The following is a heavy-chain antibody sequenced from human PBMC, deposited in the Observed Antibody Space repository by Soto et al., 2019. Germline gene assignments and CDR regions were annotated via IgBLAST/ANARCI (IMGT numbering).Heavy chain of an antibody. CDR1: GYTFTSYY. D-gene: IGHD2-15*01. Sequence: ASVKVSCKASGYTFTSYYMHWVRQAPGQGLEWMGIINPSGGSTSYAQKFQGRVTMTRDTSTSTVYMELSSLRSEDTAVYYCARDPYCSGGSCYNWFDPWGQGTLVTVSS. V-gene: IGHV1-46*01. CDR2: INPSGGST. CDR3: ARDPYCSGGSCYNWFDP. J-gene: IGHJ5*02.